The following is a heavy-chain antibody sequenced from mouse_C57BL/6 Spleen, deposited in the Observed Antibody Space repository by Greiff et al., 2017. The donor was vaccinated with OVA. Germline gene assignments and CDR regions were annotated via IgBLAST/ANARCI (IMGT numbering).Heavy chain of an antibody. V-gene: IGHV1-82*01. CDR1: GYAFSSSW. Sequence: VQLQQSGPELVKPGASVKISCKASGYAFSSSWMNWVKQRPGKGLEWIGRIYPGDGDTNYNGKFKGKATLTADKSSSTAYMQLSSLTSEDAAVYFCARTTTYAMDDWGQGTSVTVSS. CDR3: ARTTTYAMDD. CDR2: IYPGDGDT. J-gene: IGHJ4*01. D-gene: IGHD2-13*01.